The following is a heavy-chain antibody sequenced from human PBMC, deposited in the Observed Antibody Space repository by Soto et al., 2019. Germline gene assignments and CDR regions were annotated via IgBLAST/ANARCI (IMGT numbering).Heavy chain of an antibody. CDR2: LSAGGTAT. CDR3: ARAVGGSSYAYLPAD. Sequence: EVQLLESGGGLVQPGGSLRXXXAXXXXXXXXXXMTWVRQAPGKGLEWVSGLSAGGTATYYADSVKGRFTISRDNSKNTLYLQVNSLRVEDTALYYCARAVGGSSYAYLPADWGHGTLVTVSS. D-gene: IGHD5-18*01. CDR1: XXXXXXXX. V-gene: IGHV3-23*01. J-gene: IGHJ4*01.